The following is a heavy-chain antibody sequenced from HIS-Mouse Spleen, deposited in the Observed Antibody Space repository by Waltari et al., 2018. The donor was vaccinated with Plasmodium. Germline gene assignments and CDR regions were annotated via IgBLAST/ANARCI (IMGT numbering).Heavy chain of an antibody. CDR1: GFTFRSYS. J-gene: IGHJ4*02. CDR3: ARDHNWNYDY. CDR2: ISSSSSYK. V-gene: IGHV3-21*01. Sequence: EVQLVESGGGLVKPGGSLRLSWAASGFTFRSYSMNWVRQAPGKGLEWVSSISSSSSYKYYADSVKGRFTISRDNAKNSLYLQMNSLRAEDTAVYYCARDHNWNYDYWGQGTLVTVSS. D-gene: IGHD1-7*01.